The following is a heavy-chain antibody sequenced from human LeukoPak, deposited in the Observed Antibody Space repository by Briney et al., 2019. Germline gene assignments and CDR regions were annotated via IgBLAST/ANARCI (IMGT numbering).Heavy chain of an antibody. J-gene: IGHJ4*02. D-gene: IGHD3-10*01. V-gene: IGHV3-48*03. CDR1: GFTFSSYE. CDR2: ISSSGSTI. Sequence: GGSLRLSCAASGFTFSSYEMNWVRQAAGKGLEWVSYISSSGSTIYYADSVKGRFTISRDNAKNSLYLQMNSLRAEDTAVYYCAPGGGAITMVDYWGQGTLVTVSS. CDR3: APGGGAITMVDY.